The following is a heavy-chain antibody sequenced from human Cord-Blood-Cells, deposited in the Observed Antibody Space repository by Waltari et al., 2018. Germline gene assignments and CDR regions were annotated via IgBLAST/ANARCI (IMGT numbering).Heavy chain of an antibody. Sequence: EVQLVESGGGLVQPGGSLSLSCAAYGFTFSSYWMSWVRQAPGKGLEWVANIKQDGSEKYYVDSVKGRFTISRDNAKNSLYLQMNSLRAEDTAVYYCAREGIAAADTSDYWGQGTLVTVSS. V-gene: IGHV3-7*01. J-gene: IGHJ4*02. CDR3: AREGIAAADTSDY. D-gene: IGHD6-13*01. CDR1: GFTFSSYW. CDR2: IKQDGSEK.